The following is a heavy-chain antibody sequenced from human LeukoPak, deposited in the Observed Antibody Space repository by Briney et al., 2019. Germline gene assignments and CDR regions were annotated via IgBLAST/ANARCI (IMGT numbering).Heavy chain of an antibody. CDR3: ARLGGLRYGAFDI. J-gene: IGHJ3*02. V-gene: IGHV4-59*08. CDR2: IYYSGST. CDR1: GGSITSYY. Sequence: TPSETLSLTCSVSGGSITSYYWSWIRQPPGKGLEWIGYIYYSGSTNYSPSLKSRVTVSVDTSKNQFSLKLRSVTAADTAVYYCARLGGLRYGAFDIWGQGTMVTVSS. D-gene: IGHD3-9*01.